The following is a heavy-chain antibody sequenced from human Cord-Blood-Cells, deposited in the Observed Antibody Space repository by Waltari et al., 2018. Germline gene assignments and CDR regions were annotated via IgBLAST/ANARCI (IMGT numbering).Heavy chain of an antibody. CDR2: IYTSGST. CDR1: GGSISSYY. J-gene: IGHJ3*02. CDR3: ATACGRSSTSCYAFDI. Sequence: QVQLQESGPGLVKPSETLSLTCTVSGGSISSYYWSWIRQPAGKGLEWIGRIYTSGSTNYNPSLKSRVTMSVDTSKNQFSLKLSSLRSEDTAVYYCATACGRSSTSCYAFDIWGQGTMVTVSS. D-gene: IGHD2-2*01. V-gene: IGHV4-4*07.